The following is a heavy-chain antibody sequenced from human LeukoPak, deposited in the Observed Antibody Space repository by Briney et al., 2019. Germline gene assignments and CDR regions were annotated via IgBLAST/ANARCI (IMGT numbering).Heavy chain of an antibody. Sequence: ASVKVSCKASGYTFTSYYMHWVRQAPGQGLEWMGIINPSGGSTSYAQKFQGRVTMTRDTSTSTVYMELSSLRPEDTAVYYCARGARITMIVVVITKGNWFDPWGQGTLVTVSS. CDR1: GYTFTSYY. J-gene: IGHJ5*02. CDR3: ARGARITMIVVVITKGNWFDP. D-gene: IGHD3-22*01. CDR2: INPSGGST. V-gene: IGHV1-46*01.